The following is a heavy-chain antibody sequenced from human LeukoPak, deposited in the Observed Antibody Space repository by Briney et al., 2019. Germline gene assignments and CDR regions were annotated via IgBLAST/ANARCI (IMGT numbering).Heavy chain of an antibody. Sequence: PGGSLRLSCAASGFIFSSYWMHWVRHAPGKGLVWISRINSDGTTTKYADSVKGRFTISRDNARDTLYLQMKGLRVEDTAVYYCARGGYYDTSGYPLRPDYWYFDLWGRGTLVTVSS. J-gene: IGHJ2*01. D-gene: IGHD3-22*01. CDR1: GFIFSSYW. CDR2: INSDGTTT. CDR3: ARGGYYDTSGYPLRPDYWYFDL. V-gene: IGHV3-74*03.